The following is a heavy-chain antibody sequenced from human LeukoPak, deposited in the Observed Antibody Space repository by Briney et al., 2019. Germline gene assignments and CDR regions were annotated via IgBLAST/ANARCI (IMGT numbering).Heavy chain of an antibody. J-gene: IGHJ6*03. CDR3: AKDPRPTVVTRPYYYYMDV. CDR1: GFTFSSYA. Sequence: GGSLRLSCAASGFTFSSYAMSWVRQAPGKGLEWVSAISGSGGSTYYADSVKGRFTISRDNSKNTLYLQMNSLRAEDTAVYYCAKDPRPTVVTRPYYYYMDVWGKGTTVTVSS. CDR2: ISGSGGST. V-gene: IGHV3-23*01. D-gene: IGHD4-23*01.